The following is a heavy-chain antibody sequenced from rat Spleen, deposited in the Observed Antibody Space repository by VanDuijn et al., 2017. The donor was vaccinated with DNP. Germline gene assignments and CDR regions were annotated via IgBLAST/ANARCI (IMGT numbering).Heavy chain of an antibody. J-gene: IGHJ1*01. CDR2: IHTGSGGN. D-gene: IGHD3-2*01. CDR3: ARWGTFYWYFDF. Sequence: QVQLQQSGAELAKPGSSVKISCKASGYTFTSYYISWIKQTTGQGLEYVGYIHTGSGGNNYNEKFKGRATLTLDKSSSTAFMQLSSLTPDDSAVYYCARWGTFYWYFDFWGPGTMVTVSS. V-gene: IGHV1-43*01. CDR1: GYTFTSYY.